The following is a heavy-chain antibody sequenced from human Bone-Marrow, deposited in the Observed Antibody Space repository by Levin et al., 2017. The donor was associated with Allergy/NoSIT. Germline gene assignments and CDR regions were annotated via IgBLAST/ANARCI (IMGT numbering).Heavy chain of an antibody. CDR2: IYYSGST. J-gene: IGHJ4*02. Sequence: SETLSLTCTVSGGSISSSSYYWGWIRQPPGKGLEWIGSIYYSGSTYYNPSLKSRVTISVDTSKNQFSLKLSSVTAADTAVYYCARQAPTVTFDYWGQGTLVTVSS. CDR1: GGSISSSSYY. D-gene: IGHD4-17*01. V-gene: IGHV4-39*01. CDR3: ARQAPTVTFDY.